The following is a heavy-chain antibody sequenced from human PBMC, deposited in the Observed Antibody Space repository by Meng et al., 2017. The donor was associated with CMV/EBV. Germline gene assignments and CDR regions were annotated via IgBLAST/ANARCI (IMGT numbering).Heavy chain of an antibody. CDR2: IYHSGST. J-gene: IGHJ3*02. CDR3: ASYRGDSYGIHDAFDI. D-gene: IGHD5-18*01. CDR1: GYSISSGYY. Sequence: SETLSLTCTVSGYSISSGYYWGWTRQPPGKGLEWIGSIYHSGSTYYNPSLKSRVTISVDTSKNQFSLKLSSVTAADTAVYYCASYRGDSYGIHDAFDIWGQGTMVTVSS. V-gene: IGHV4-38-2*02.